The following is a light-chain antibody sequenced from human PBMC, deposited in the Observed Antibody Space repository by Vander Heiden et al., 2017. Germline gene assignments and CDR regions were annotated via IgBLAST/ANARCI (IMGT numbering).Light chain of an antibody. J-gene: IGKJ1*01. CDR3: EQHSTKT. CDR1: QCVLSSFNSKNH. Sequence: DIVLTQSPDSLAVSLGERATINCKSSQCVLSSFNSKNHLAWFDQTPRTPPELGISWASTRGAGVPDRCSGGGSGTDFISTISNMQAEDVAVYYCEQHSTKTFGQGTKVEIK. V-gene: IGKV4-1*01. CDR2: WAS.